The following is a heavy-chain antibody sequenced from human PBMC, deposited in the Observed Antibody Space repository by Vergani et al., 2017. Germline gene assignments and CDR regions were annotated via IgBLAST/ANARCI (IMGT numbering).Heavy chain of an antibody. CDR3: ARAAGRVDCSGGSCYSGNYYYGMDV. D-gene: IGHD2-15*01. Sequence: QVQLVQSGAEVKKPGSSVKVSCKASGGTFSSYTISWVRQAPGQGLEWMGRIIPILGIANYAQQFQGRVTITADKSTSTAYMELSSLRSEDTAVYYCARAAGRVDCSGGSCYSGNYYYGMDVWGQGTTVTVSS. CDR1: GGTFSSYT. CDR2: IIPILGIA. J-gene: IGHJ6*02. V-gene: IGHV1-69*02.